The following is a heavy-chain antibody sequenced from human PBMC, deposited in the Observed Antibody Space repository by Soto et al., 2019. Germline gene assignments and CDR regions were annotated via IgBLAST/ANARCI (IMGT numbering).Heavy chain of an antibody. CDR1: GFTFSSYW. CDR3: TRDAYYDFWSGYSGYYYYYMDV. CDR2: INGDGCST. Sequence: EVRLVESGGGLVQPGGSLRLSCAASGFTFSSYWMHWVRQAPGKGLVWVSRINGDGCSTSYADSVKGRFTISRDNAKNTLYLQMNSLRAEDPAVYYCTRDAYYDFWSGYSGYYYYYMDVWGKGTTVTVSS. J-gene: IGHJ6*03. D-gene: IGHD3-3*01. V-gene: IGHV3-74*01.